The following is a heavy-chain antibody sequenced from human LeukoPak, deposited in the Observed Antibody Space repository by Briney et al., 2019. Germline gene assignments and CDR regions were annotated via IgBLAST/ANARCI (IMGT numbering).Heavy chain of an antibody. V-gene: IGHV3-48*03. CDR3: ARDRNTAMSN. Sequence: GGSLRLSCAASGFTFSSYAMSWVRQAPGKGLEWVSYISSSGSTIYYADSVKGRFTISRDNAKNSLYLQMNSLRAEDTAVYYCARDRNTAMSNWGQGTLVTVSS. D-gene: IGHD5-18*01. CDR2: ISSSGSTI. J-gene: IGHJ4*02. CDR1: GFTFSSYA.